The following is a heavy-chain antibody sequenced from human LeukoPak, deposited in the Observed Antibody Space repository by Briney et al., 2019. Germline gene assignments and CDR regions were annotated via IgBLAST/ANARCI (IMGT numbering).Heavy chain of an antibody. V-gene: IGHV4-61*02. CDR2: IYTSRST. CDR3: AGGDFWSGYFY. CDR1: GGSISSGSYY. Sequence: PSETLSLTCTVSGGSISSGSYYWSWIRQPAGRGLEWIGRIYTSRSTNYNPSLKSRVTLQVDTPKNQLSLQLSSVTAAHAAVYYCAGGDFWSGYFYWGQGTMVTVPS. D-gene: IGHD3-3*01. J-gene: IGHJ4*02.